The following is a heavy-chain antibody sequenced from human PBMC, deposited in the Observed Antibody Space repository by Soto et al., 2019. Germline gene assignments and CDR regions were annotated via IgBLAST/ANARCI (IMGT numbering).Heavy chain of an antibody. CDR1: GGSISSYY. D-gene: IGHD4-17*01. CDR3: ARQVTTAQGYYYYYYMDV. CDR2: IYYSGST. Sequence: PSETLSLTCPVSGGSISSYYWSWIRQPPGKGLEWIGYIYYSGSTNYNPSLKSRVTISVDTSKNQFSLKLSSVTAADTAVYYCARQVTTAQGYYYYYYMDVWGKGTTVTVSS. J-gene: IGHJ6*03. V-gene: IGHV4-59*01.